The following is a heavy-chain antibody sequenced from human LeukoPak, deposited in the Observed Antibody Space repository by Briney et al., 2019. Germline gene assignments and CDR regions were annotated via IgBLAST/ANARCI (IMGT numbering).Heavy chain of an antibody. D-gene: IGHD3-10*01. CDR1: GGTFSSYA. CDR2: IIPIFGTA. J-gene: IGHJ4*02. V-gene: IGHV1-69*05. Sequence: GASVKVSCKASGGTFSSYAISWVRQAPGQGLEWMGRIIPIFGTANYAQKFQGGVTITTDESTSTAYMELGSLRSEDTAVYYCARDGGSGTQDYWGQGTLVTVSS. CDR3: ARDGGSGTQDY.